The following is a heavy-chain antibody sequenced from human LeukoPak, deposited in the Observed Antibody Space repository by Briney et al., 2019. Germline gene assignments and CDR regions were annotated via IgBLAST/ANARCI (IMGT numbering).Heavy chain of an antibody. D-gene: IGHD4-23*01. CDR2: ISWNSGSI. V-gene: IGHV3-9*01. Sequence: PGRSLRLSCAASGFTFDDHAMHWVRQAPGKGLEWVSGISWNSGSIGYADSVKGRFTISRDSAKNSLYLQMNSLRAEDTALYYCAKDRYGGNSGYFQHWGQGTLVTVSS. J-gene: IGHJ1*01. CDR3: AKDRYGGNSGYFQH. CDR1: GFTFDDHA.